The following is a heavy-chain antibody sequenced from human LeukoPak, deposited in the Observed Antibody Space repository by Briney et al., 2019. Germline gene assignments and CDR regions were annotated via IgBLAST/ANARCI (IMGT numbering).Heavy chain of an antibody. CDR2: IYTSGST. J-gene: IGHJ6*03. CDR1: GGSISSYY. D-gene: IGHD6-6*01. V-gene: IGHV4-4*07. Sequence: KPSETLSLTCTVSGGSISSYYWSWIRQPAGKGLEWIGRIYTSGSTNYNPSLKSRVTMSVDTSKNQFSLKLSSVTAADTAVYYCARDHIAARPRSYYYYYMDVWGKGTTVTVSS. CDR3: ARDHIAARPRSYYYYYMDV.